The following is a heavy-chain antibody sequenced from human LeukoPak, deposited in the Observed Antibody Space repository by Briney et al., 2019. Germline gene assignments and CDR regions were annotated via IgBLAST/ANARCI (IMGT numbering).Heavy chain of an antibody. D-gene: IGHD6-6*01. J-gene: IGHJ4*02. Sequence: GGSLRLSCVASGSTFSSHSMTWVRQAPGKGLEWVSAISGGGENTYYADSVKGRFTISRDNSKNTLYLQMHSLRAEDTAVYYCARRIAARPWSPPFDYWGQGTLVTVSS. CDR1: GSTFSSHS. CDR3: ARRIAARPWSPPFDY. CDR2: ISGGGENT. V-gene: IGHV3-23*01.